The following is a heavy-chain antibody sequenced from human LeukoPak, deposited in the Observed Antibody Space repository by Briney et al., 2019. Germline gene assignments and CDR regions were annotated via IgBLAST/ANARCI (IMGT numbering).Heavy chain of an antibody. V-gene: IGHV5-51*01. Sequence: GESLKISCKGSGYSFTSYWIGWVRQMPGKGLEWMGIIYPGDSDTRYSPSFQGQVTISADKSISTAYLQWSSLKASDTAMYYCARQGAAAGTRLPFDYWGQGTLVTVSS. J-gene: IGHJ4*02. CDR1: GYSFTSYW. D-gene: IGHD6-13*01. CDR3: ARQGAAAGTRLPFDY. CDR2: IYPGDSDT.